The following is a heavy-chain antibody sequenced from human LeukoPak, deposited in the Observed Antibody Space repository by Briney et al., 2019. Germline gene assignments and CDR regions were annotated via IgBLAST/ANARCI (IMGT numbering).Heavy chain of an antibody. CDR2: INPNSGDT. V-gene: IGHV1-2*02. CDR1: GYTFTGYY. J-gene: IGHJ4*02. D-gene: IGHD6-13*01. CDR3: ARMGSVASAATFDY. Sequence: PGASVKVSCRASGYTFTGYYMHWVRQAPGQGLEWMGWINPNSGDTNYAQKFQGRVTMTWDTSSNTAYMELSRLRSDDTAVYYCARMGSVASAATFDYWGQGTLVTVSS.